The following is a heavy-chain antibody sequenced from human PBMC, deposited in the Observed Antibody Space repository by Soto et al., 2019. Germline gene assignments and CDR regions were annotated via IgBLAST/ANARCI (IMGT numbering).Heavy chain of an antibody. CDR1: GYRFTSYW. D-gene: IGHD3-22*01. CDR3: ARKDKSGYFNWFHP. J-gene: IGHJ5*02. CDR2: IFPSDSDT. V-gene: IGHV5-51*01. Sequence: PGESLKISCRTSGYRFTSYWIAWVRQMPGKGLEWMGIIFPSDSDTRYSPSFQGQVTISADRSTSTVFLQWASLKASDTAVYFCARKDKSGYFNWFHPWGQGNLVPVS.